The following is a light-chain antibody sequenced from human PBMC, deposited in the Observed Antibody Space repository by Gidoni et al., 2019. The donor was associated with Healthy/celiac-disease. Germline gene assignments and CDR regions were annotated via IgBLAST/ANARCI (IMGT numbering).Light chain of an antibody. CDR3: QQYGSSPPYT. V-gene: IGKV3-20*01. J-gene: IGKJ2*01. CDR1: QSVSSSY. Sequence: EIVLTQPPGTLSLSPGERATLSCRASQSVSSSYLAWYQQKPGQAPRLLIYGASSRATGIPDRISGSGSGTDFTLTISRLEPEDFAVYYCQQYGSSPPYTFGQGTKLEIK. CDR2: GAS.